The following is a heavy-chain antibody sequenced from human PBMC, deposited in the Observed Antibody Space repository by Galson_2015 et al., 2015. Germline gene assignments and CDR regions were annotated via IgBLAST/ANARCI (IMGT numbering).Heavy chain of an antibody. CDR2: IIPIFGTA. CDR1: GGTFSSYA. J-gene: IGHJ4*02. V-gene: IGHV1-69*06. D-gene: IGHD2-2*01. CDR3: ARDVGYCSSTSCYAGRYYFDY. Sequence: SVKVSCKASGGTFSSYAISWVRQAPGQGLEWMGGIIPIFGTANYAQKSQGRVTITADKSTSTAYMELSSLRSEDTAVYYCARDVGYCSSTSCYAGRYYFDYWGQGTLVTVSS.